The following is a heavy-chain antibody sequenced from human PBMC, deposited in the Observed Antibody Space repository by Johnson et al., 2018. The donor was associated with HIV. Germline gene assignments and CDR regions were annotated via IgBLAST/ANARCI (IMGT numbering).Heavy chain of an antibody. J-gene: IGHJ3*01. D-gene: IGHD3-22*01. V-gene: IGHV3-30-3*01. Sequence: QVQLVESGGGVVQPERSLRLSCAASEFSFSTYAMRWVRQAPGKGLEGVAVISDDGTNTDYADAVKGRFTISRDNSKNTLYLQMKSLRAEDTAVYYCVRDGNYYDRSGYRVDAFDVWGQGTIVTVSS. CDR2: ISDDGTNT. CDR1: EFSFSTYA. CDR3: VRDGNYYDRSGYRVDAFDV.